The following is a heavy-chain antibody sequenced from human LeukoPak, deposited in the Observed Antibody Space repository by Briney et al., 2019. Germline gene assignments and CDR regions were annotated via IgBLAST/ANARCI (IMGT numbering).Heavy chain of an antibody. Sequence: GGSLRLSCAASGFTFSDYYMSWIRQAPGKGLEWVSYISSSSSYTNYADSVKGRFTISRDNAKNSLYLQMNSLRAEDTAVYYCASMGGRLRYFDWLLPSDYWGQGTLVTVSS. CDR3: ASMGGRLRYFDWLLPSDY. CDR2: ISSSSSYT. J-gene: IGHJ4*02. V-gene: IGHV3-11*06. CDR1: GFTFSDYY. D-gene: IGHD3-9*01.